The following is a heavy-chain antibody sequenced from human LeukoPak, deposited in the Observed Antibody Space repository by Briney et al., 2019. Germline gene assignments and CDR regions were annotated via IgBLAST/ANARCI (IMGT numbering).Heavy chain of an antibody. CDR2: IYYSGST. V-gene: IGHV4-61*01. D-gene: IGHD3-10*01. CDR1: GGSISSSSYY. Sequence: SETLSLTCTVSGGSISSSSYYWSWIRQPPGKGLEWIGYIYYSGSTNCNPSLKSRVTISVDTSKNQFSLKLSSVTAADTAVYYCARESARYYGSGSYVDYWGQGTLVTVSS. CDR3: ARESARYYGSGSYVDY. J-gene: IGHJ4*02.